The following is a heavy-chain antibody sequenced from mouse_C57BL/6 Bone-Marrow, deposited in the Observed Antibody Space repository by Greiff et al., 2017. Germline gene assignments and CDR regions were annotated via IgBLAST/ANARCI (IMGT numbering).Heavy chain of an antibody. CDR1: GFNIKDDY. CDR2: IDPENGDT. J-gene: IGHJ2*01. Sequence: VQLQQSGAELVRPGASVKLSCTASGFNIKDDYMHWVKQRPEQGLEWIGWIDPENGDTEYASKFQGKATITADTSSNTAYLQFSSLTSEDTAVYYCTRAYYYLSDYWGQGTTLTVSS. CDR3: TRAYYYLSDY. V-gene: IGHV14-4*01. D-gene: IGHD1-1*02.